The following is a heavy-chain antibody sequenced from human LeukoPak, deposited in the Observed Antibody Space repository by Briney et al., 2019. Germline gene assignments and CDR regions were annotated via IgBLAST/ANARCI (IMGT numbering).Heavy chain of an antibody. CDR1: GFSFSSYS. J-gene: IGHJ3*02. Sequence: GGSLRLSCVASGFSFSSYSMNWVRQAPGKGLEWVSSISSSSSYIYYADSVKGRFTISRDNAKNSLYLQMNSLRAEDTAVYYCATGDYGAFDIWGQGTMVTVSS. CDR2: ISSSSSYI. V-gene: IGHV3-21*01. CDR3: ATGDYGAFDI. D-gene: IGHD4-17*01.